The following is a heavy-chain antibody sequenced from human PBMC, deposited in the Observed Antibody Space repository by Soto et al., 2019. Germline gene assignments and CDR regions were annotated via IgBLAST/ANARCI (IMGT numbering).Heavy chain of an antibody. CDR1: GGSISSGDYY. J-gene: IGHJ4*02. D-gene: IGHD4-17*01. CDR3: ATGADGDYDVGY. V-gene: IGHV4-30-4*01. CDR2: IYYSGST. Sequence: QVQLQESGPGLVKPSQTLSLTCTVSGGSISSGDYYWSWIRQPPGKGLEWIGYIYYSGSTYYNPSLKSQVTLSLDTSKDQCSLKLSAVTAADTAVYYCATGADGDYDVGYWGKGTLVTVSS.